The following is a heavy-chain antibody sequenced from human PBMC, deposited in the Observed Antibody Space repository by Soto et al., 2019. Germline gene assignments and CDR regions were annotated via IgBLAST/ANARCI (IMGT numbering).Heavy chain of an antibody. Sequence: SGPTLVNPTQTLTLTCTFSGFSLSTSGVGVGWIRQPPGKALEWLALIYWNDDKRYSPSLKSRLTITKGSSKNQVVLTMTSMDPVDTATYYCARRPSGYSGYEIVHWGQGTLVTVSS. CDR3: ARRPSGYSGYEIVH. V-gene: IGHV2-5*01. CDR2: IYWNDDK. J-gene: IGHJ4*02. D-gene: IGHD5-12*01. CDR1: GFSLSTSGVG.